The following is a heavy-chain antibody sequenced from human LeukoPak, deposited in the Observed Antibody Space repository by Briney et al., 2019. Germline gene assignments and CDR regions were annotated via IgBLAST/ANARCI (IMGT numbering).Heavy chain of an antibody. CDR3: ARPDTYYDFWSGLPWDYYYYYGMDV. Sequence: ASVKVSCKASGYTFSNYTLNWVRQAPGQGLEWMGWIDTNTGNPTYAQGFTGRFAFSLDTSVSTAYLQISSLKAEDTAVYYCARPDTYYDFWSGLPWDYYYYYGMDVWGQGTTVTVSS. V-gene: IGHV7-4-1*02. D-gene: IGHD3-3*01. CDR2: IDTNTGNP. J-gene: IGHJ6*02. CDR1: GYTFSNYT.